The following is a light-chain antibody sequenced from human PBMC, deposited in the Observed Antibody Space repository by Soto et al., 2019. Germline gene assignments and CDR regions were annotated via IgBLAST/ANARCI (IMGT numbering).Light chain of an antibody. CDR2: GAS. CDR3: QQYNNWTLT. V-gene: IGKV3-15*01. CDR1: QSVSST. Sequence: EIVMTQSPATLSVSPGERATLSCRASQSVSSTLAWYQQKPGQAPRLLIYGASTRATGIPARFSGSGSGTEFTLTISSLQSEDFAVYYCQQYNNWTLTFGQGTKVEIK. J-gene: IGKJ1*01.